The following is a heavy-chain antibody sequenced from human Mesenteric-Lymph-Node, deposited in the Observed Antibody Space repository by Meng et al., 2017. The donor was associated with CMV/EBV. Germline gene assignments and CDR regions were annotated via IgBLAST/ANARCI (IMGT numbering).Heavy chain of an antibody. CDR1: GGSFSGHY. J-gene: IGHJ4*02. CDR2: INHSGST. V-gene: IGHV4-34*01. Sequence: SETLSLTCAVYGGSFSGHYWSWIRQSPGKGLEWIGEINHSGSTNYNPSLKSRVTISVDTSKNQFSLKLSSVTAADTAVYYCARNYYDSSGYHLVDYWGQGTLVTVSS. D-gene: IGHD3-22*01. CDR3: ARNYYDSSGYHLVDY.